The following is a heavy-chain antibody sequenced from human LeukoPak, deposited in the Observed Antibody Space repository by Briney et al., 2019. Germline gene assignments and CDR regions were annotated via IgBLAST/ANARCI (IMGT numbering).Heavy chain of an antibody. CDR3: ARGSRRSYFDY. V-gene: IGHV4-39*07. J-gene: IGHJ4*02. CDR1: GGSISSSSYY. Sequence: SETLSLTCTVSGGSISSSSYYWGWIRQPPGKGLEWIGSIYYSGSTYYNPSLKSRVTISVDTSKSQFSLNLSSVTAADTAVYFCARGSRRSYFDYWGPGALVLVSS. CDR2: IYYSGST.